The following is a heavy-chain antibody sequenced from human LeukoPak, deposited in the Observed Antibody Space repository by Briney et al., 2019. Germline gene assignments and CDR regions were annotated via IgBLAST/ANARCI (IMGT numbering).Heavy chain of an antibody. CDR2: ISSSGSTI. Sequence: GGSLRLSCAASGFTFSSYEMNWVRQAPGKGLEWVSYISSSGSTIYYADSVKGRFTISRDNAKNSLYLQMNSLRAEDTAVYYCARHLLWFGELSGGFDYWGQGTLVTVSS. J-gene: IGHJ4*02. D-gene: IGHD3-10*01. CDR3: ARHLLWFGELSGGFDY. CDR1: GFTFSSYE. V-gene: IGHV3-48*03.